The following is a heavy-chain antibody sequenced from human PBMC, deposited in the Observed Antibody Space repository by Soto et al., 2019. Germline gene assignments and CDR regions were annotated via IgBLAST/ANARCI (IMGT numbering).Heavy chain of an antibody. D-gene: IGHD1-26*01. CDR3: ARDFIVGAPDYFDY. CDR2: ISYDGRVK. CDR1: GFTFSDYP. Sequence: GGSLRLSCAASGFTFSDYPMHWVRQAPGKGLEWVAVISYDGRVKYYVDSVKGRFTISRDDSKNTLYPQMNSLRVDDTAVYYCARDFIVGAPDYFDYWGQGTLVTVSS. J-gene: IGHJ4*02. V-gene: IGHV3-30*04.